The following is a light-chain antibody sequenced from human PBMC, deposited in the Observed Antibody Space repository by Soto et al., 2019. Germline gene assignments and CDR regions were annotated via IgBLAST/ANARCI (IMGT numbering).Light chain of an antibody. CDR2: DAS. Sequence: AIQLTPSPSSLSASLGDRVTITFRASQGISGALAWYQQKPGRAPTLLIYDASSLESGVPSRFSGSESGTDFTLTISSLQAEDFATYYCQQFHTYPVTFGQGTRLEIK. V-gene: IGKV1-13*02. CDR1: QGISGA. J-gene: IGKJ5*01. CDR3: QQFHTYPVT.